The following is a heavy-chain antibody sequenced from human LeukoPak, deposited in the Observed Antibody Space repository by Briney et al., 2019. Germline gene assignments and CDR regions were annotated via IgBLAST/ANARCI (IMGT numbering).Heavy chain of an antibody. V-gene: IGHV3-21*04. CDR3: AKDFGLSGPVDQRDY. CDR2: ISSSSSYI. J-gene: IGHJ4*02. Sequence: PGGFLRLSCAASGFTFSSYSMNWVRQAPGKGLEWVSSISSSSSYIYYADSVKGRFTISRDNSKNTLYLQMNSLRAEDTAVYYCAKDFGLSGPVDQRDYWGQGTLVTVSS. D-gene: IGHD3-3*01. CDR1: GFTFSSYS.